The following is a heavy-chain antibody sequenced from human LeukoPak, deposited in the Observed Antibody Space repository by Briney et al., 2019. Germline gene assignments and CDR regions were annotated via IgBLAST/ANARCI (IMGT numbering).Heavy chain of an antibody. J-gene: IGHJ4*02. CDR1: GYRFTSYW. CDR3: ARLFNYYDSSGYSFDY. D-gene: IGHD3-22*01. V-gene: IGHV5-51*01. Sequence: GESLKISCKGSGYRFTSYWIGWVRQMPGKGLEWMGMIYPGDSDTRYSPSFQGQVTISADKSISTAYLQWSSLKASDTAMYYCARLFNYYDSSGYSFDYWGQGTLVTVSS. CDR2: IYPGDSDT.